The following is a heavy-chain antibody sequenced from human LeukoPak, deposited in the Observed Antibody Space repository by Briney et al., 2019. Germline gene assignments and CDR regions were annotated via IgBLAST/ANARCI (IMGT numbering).Heavy chain of an antibody. J-gene: IGHJ4*02. CDR3: AGAEGDYHPFNY. D-gene: IGHD5-12*01. Sequence: GGSLRLSCAASGFTFSNYWMGWVRQAPGKGLEWVANIKQDGSEKRYVDPVKGRFTISRDNSKNTLYLQMDSLRAEDTGVYYCAGAEGDYHPFNYWGQGALVTVSS. V-gene: IGHV3-7*01. CDR1: GFTFSNYW. CDR2: IKQDGSEK.